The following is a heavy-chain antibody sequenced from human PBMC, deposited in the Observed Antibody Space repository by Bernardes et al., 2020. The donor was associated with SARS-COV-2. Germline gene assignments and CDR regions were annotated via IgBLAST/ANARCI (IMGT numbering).Heavy chain of an antibody. D-gene: IGHD5-12*01. CDR1: GFTFSRYS. V-gene: IGHV3-21*01. J-gene: IGHJ4*02. CDR3: ARAGKGGVYDNLPDDD. CDR2: ISSNGYYI. Sequence: GGSLRLSCAASGFTFSRYSMNWVRQAPGKGLEWVSCISSNGYYIYYADSVKGRFTISRDNAKNSLYLQMNSLRAEDTAVYYCARAGKGGVYDNLPDDDWGQGNLVTVSS.